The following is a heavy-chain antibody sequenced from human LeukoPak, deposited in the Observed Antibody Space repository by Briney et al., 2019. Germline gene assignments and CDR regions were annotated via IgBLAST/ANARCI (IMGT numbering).Heavy chain of an antibody. Sequence: GGSLRLSCAASGFTFRNYAMHWVRQAPGKGLEWVAVISYDGSNKYYTDSVKGRFTISRDNSKNTLYLQMSSLRAEDTAVFYCARNDYGNYYFGYWGQGTLVTVSS. CDR1: GFTFRNYA. V-gene: IGHV3-30*04. J-gene: IGHJ4*02. D-gene: IGHD4-17*01. CDR3: ARNDYGNYYFGY. CDR2: ISYDGSNK.